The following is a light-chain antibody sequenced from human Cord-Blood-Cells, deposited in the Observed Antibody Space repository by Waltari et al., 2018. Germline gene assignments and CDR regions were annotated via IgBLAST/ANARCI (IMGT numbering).Light chain of an antibody. V-gene: IGLV4-60*03. CDR1: SGHSSYI. Sequence: QPVLTQSSSASASLGSSVKLTCTRSSGHSSYIIAWHQQQPGKAPRYLMKLEGSGSYNKGSGVPDRFSGSSSGADRYLTISNLQSEDEADYYCETWDSNTHVFGTGTKVTVL. CDR3: ETWDSNTHV. CDR2: LEGSGSY. J-gene: IGLJ1*01.